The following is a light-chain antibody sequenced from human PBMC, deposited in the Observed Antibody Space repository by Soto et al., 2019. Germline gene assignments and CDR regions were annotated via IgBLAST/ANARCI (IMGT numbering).Light chain of an antibody. CDR3: QQRSNWLFT. CDR2: DAS. J-gene: IGKJ3*01. Sequence: EIVLTQSPATLSLSPGERATLSCRASQSVSSYLAWYQHKPGQAPRLLISDASNRATGIPARFSGSGSGTDFTLTISNLETDDFAFYCCQQRSNWLFTFGPETKVDIK. CDR1: QSVSSY. V-gene: IGKV3-11*01.